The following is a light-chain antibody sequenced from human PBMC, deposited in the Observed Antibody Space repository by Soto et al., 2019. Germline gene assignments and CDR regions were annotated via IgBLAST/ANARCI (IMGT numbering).Light chain of an antibody. Sequence: AIRMTQSPSSFSASTGDRVTITCRASQGISSYLAWYQQKPGKAPNLLIYAASTLQSGVPSRFSGSGSGTDFTLTISCLQSEDIATYFCQQYYSYPLTFGGGTKVEIK. CDR1: QGISSY. J-gene: IGKJ4*01. V-gene: IGKV1-8*01. CDR2: AAS. CDR3: QQYYSYPLT.